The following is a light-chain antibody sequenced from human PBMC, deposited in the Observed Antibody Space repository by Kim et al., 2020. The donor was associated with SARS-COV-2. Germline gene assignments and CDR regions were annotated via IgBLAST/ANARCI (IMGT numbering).Light chain of an antibody. V-gene: IGLV1-40*01. J-gene: IGLJ1*01. Sequence: ELTQPPSVSGAPGQRVTISCTGGRSNIGADFDVHWYQQFPGTAPKLLIYRNNNRPSGVPDRFSGSKSATSASLAITGLQAEDEADYYCQSYDSTLSAYVFGTGTKVTVL. CDR3: QSYDSTLSAYV. CDR1: RSNIGADFD. CDR2: RNN.